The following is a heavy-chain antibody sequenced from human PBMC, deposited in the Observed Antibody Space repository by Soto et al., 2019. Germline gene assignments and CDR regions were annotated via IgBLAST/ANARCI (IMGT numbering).Heavy chain of an antibody. D-gene: IGHD4-4*01. CDR1: GFTVSNNY. J-gene: IGHJ6*02. CDR3: ARLTTSHYYGMDV. CDR2: IYSGGYT. Sequence: GGSLRLSCAVSGFTVSNNYMSWVRQAPGKGLEGVSVIYSGGYTAYGDSVKGRFTISRDNSKNTLYLQMNSLRAEDTAVYYCARLTTSHYYGMDVWGQGTTVTVS. V-gene: IGHV3-53*01.